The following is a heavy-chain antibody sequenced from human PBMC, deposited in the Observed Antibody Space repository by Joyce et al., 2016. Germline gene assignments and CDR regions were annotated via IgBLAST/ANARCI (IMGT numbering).Heavy chain of an antibody. V-gene: IGHV3-49*04. CDR1: GFTLGDSA. D-gene: IGHD3-22*01. CDR2: IRSKLFGGTK. J-gene: IGHJ4*02. CDR3: TRGIIPIVVARDHYFAY. Sequence: EVHLVESGVGLVQPGRSLRLSCTASGFTLGDSAMTWVGQAQGKGLEWVGFIRSKLFGGTKDYAASVQGRFTISRDDSKSIAYLQMNSLETEDTAVYYCTRGIIPIVVARDHYFAYWGQGTLVTVSS.